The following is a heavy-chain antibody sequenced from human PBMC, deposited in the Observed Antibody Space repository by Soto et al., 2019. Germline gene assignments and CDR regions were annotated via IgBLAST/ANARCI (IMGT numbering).Heavy chain of an antibody. D-gene: IGHD2-2*01. CDR1: GYSFTSYW. CDR3: ARQDIVVVPAAMGGGYYYYYGMDV. V-gene: IGHV5-51*01. Sequence: ESLRISCKGSGYSFTSYWIGWVRQMPGKGLEWMGIIYPGDSDTRYSPSFQGQVTISADKSISTAYLQWSSLKASDTAMYYCARQDIVVVPAAMGGGYYYYYGMDVWGQGTTVTVSS. CDR2: IYPGDSDT. J-gene: IGHJ6*02.